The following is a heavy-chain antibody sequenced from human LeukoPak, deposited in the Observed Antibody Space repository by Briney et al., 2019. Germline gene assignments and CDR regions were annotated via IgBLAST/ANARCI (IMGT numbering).Heavy chain of an antibody. Sequence: ASVKVSCKVSGYTLTELSMHWVRQAPGKGLEWMGGFDPEDGETIYAQKFQGRVTMTEDTSTDTAYMELSSPRSEDTAVYYCARDSVDYYDSSGYSGFVDWGQGTLVTVSS. J-gene: IGHJ4*02. CDR1: GYTLTELS. D-gene: IGHD3-22*01. CDR2: FDPEDGET. CDR3: ARDSVDYYDSSGYSGFVD. V-gene: IGHV1-24*01.